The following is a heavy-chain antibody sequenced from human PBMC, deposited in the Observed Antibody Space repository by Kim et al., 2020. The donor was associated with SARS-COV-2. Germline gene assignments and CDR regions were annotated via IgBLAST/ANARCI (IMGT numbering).Heavy chain of an antibody. D-gene: IGHD6-13*01. CDR3: SRDTTTAAADNYYYYGMDV. Sequence: GGSLRLSCAASGFTFSDYFMTWIRQAPGKGLEWLSYISSTSTYTNYADSVKGRFTISRGNAKTSLYLQMNSLRAEDTAVYYCSRDTTTAAADNYYYYGMDVWGQGTTVTVSS. J-gene: IGHJ6*02. V-gene: IGHV3-11*06. CDR1: GFTFSDYF. CDR2: ISSTSTYT.